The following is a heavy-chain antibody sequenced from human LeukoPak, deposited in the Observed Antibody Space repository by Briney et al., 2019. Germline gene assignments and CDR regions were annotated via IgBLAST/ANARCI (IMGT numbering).Heavy chain of an antibody. Sequence: PGGSLRLSCTASGFTFGDYAMSWVRQAPGKGLEWVSAISGSGGSTYYADSVKGRFTISRDNSKNTLYLQMNSLRAEDTAVYYCAKDCPSIDDYVWGSYRFDGDYWGQGTLVTVSS. CDR3: AKDCPSIDDYVWGSYRFDGDY. D-gene: IGHD3-16*02. J-gene: IGHJ4*02. CDR1: GFTFGDYA. V-gene: IGHV3-23*01. CDR2: ISGSGGST.